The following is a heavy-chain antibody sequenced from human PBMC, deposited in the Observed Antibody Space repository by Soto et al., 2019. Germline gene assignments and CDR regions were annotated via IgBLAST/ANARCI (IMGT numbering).Heavy chain of an antibody. CDR3: ARAATGSYHSAY. CDR1: GYSFTSYG. CDR2: IAPFNGRT. V-gene: IGHV1-18*04. Sequence: QVQLLQSGPEVKNPGASMRVSCMASGYSFTSYGVNCVRQAPGQGLEWMGWIAPFNGRTTYLPKFQGRVTMTADTSTATVYLELRNLRSDDTGVYFCARAATGSYHSAYWGQGTLVTVSS. D-gene: IGHD3-10*01. J-gene: IGHJ4*02.